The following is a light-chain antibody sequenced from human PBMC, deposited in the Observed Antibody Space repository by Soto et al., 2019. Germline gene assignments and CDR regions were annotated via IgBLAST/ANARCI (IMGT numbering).Light chain of an antibody. J-gene: IGKJ3*01. CDR3: QQYGSSFSFT. CDR1: QSVSSSY. V-gene: IGKV3-20*01. Sequence: EIVLTQSPGTLSLSPGERATLSCRASQSVSSSYLGWYQQKPGQAPRLLIYGASSRATGIPDRFSGSGSGTDFTLTISRLEPEDFEVYYCQQYGSSFSFTFGPGTKVDIK. CDR2: GAS.